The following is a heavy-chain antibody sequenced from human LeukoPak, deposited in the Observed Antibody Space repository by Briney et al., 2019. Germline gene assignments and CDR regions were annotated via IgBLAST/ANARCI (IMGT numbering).Heavy chain of an antibody. CDR1: GGSFSSNNW. J-gene: IGHJ4*02. CDR3: ARVSSGATTVDY. D-gene: IGHD1-26*01. V-gene: IGHV4-4*02. CDR2: ICNSGST. Sequence: SETLSLTCAVSGGSFSSNNWWCWVRPPPGKGLEWIGEICNSGSTNYNPSLKSRVTISVDKSKNQFSLKLSSVTAADTAVYYCARVSSGATTVDYWGQGTLVTVSS.